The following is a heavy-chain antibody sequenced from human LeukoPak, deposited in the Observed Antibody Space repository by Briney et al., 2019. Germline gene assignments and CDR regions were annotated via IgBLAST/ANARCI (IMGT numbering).Heavy chain of an antibody. CDR2: IRSKAYGGTT. J-gene: IGHJ3*02. CDR3: TRDPRGSYGPDAFDI. V-gene: IGHV3-49*04. CDR1: GFTFGDYA. D-gene: IGHD1-26*01. Sequence: GGSLRLSCTASGFTFGDYAMSWDRQAPGKGLEWVGFIRSKAYGGTTEYAASVKGRFTISRDDSKSIAYLQMNSLKTEDTAVYYCTRDPRGSYGPDAFDIWGQGTMVTVSS.